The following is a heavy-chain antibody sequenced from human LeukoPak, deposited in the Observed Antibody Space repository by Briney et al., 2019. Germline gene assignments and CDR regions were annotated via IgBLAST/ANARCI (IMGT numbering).Heavy chain of an antibody. V-gene: IGHV3-53*01. D-gene: IGHD2-8*01. CDR1: GLTVSSNY. J-gene: IGHJ2*01. Sequence: GGSLRLSCAASGLTVSSNYMNWVRQAPGRGPEWVSVIYKAGNTFYADSVKGRFTMSRDNSKNTLYLQMNSLRAEDTAVYYCARVLLDTNGDQYWYYDLWGRGTLVTVSS. CDR2: IYKAGNT. CDR3: ARVLLDTNGDQYWYYDL.